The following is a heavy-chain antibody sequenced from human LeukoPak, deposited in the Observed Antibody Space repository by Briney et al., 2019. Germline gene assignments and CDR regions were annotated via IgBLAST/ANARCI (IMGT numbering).Heavy chain of an antibody. CDR2: FDPEDDEI. CDR1: GYTLTELS. V-gene: IGHV1-24*01. CDR3: ARCSSTSCRGVLDY. Sequence: ASVKVSCKVSGYTLTELSMHWVRQAPGKGLEWMGGFDPEDDEIIYAQRFQGRVTMTEDASTDTAYMELRSLRSEDTAVYYCARCSSTSCRGVLDYWGQGTLVTVSS. J-gene: IGHJ4*02. D-gene: IGHD2-2*01.